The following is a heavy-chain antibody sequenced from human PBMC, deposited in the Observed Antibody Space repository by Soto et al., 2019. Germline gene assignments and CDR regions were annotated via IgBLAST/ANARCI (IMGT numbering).Heavy chain of an antibody. J-gene: IGHJ5*02. CDR3: ATQEVGGSYVYTFDP. V-gene: IGHV4-39*01. CDR1: GGSITSSCYY. D-gene: IGHD1-26*01. Sequence: QLHLRESGPGLVKPSETLSLTCTVSGGSITSSCYYWGWMRQPPGKGLEWIGSIYYSGSTYYNPSLKSRVTISVDTSKNQFSLKLSSVTAADTAVYYCATQEVGGSYVYTFDPWGQGTLVTVSS. CDR2: IYYSGST.